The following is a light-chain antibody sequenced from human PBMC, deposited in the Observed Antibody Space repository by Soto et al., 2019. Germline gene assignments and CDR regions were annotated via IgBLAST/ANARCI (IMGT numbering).Light chain of an antibody. CDR3: SSYTTSSTYV. Sequence: QSALTQPASVSGSPGQSIAISCTGTSSDVGGYNYVSWYQQHPDKAPKLILCDVSNRPSGVSDRFSGSKSGNTASLTISGLQTEDEADYYCSSYTTSSTYVFGTGTKLTVL. CDR2: DVS. CDR1: SSDVGGYNY. J-gene: IGLJ1*01. V-gene: IGLV2-14*01.